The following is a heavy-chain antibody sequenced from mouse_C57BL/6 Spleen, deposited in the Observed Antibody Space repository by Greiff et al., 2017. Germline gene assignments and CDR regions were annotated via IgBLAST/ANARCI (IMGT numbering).Heavy chain of an antibody. CDR1: GFTFSSYT. V-gene: IGHV5-9*01. D-gene: IGHD1-1*01. Sequence: EVQGVESGGGLVKPGGSLKLSCAASGFTFSSYTMSWVRQTPEKRLEWVATISGGGGNTYYPDSVKGRFTISRDNAKNTLYLQMSSLRSEDTALYDCARQDYEDAMDYWGQGTSVTVSS. CDR2: ISGGGGNT. J-gene: IGHJ4*01. CDR3: ARQDYEDAMDY.